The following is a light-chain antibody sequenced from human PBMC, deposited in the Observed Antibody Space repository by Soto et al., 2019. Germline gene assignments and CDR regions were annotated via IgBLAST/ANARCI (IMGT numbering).Light chain of an antibody. CDR1: SSDVGGYNY. Sequence: QSAVTQPASVSGSPGQSITISCTGTSSDVGGYNYVSWYQQHPGKAPKLMIYEVSNRPSGVSNRFSGSKSGNTASLTISGLQAEDEADYYCSSYTSSSTPWVFGTGTKVTVL. V-gene: IGLV2-14*01. CDR3: SSYTSSSTPWV. J-gene: IGLJ1*01. CDR2: EVS.